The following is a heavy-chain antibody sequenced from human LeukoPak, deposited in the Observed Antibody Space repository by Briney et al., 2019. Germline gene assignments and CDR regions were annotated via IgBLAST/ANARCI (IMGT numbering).Heavy chain of an antibody. J-gene: IGHJ6*03. CDR3: ARAQGQWIQLPAYYYMDV. V-gene: IGHV4-59*01. CDR1: GGSISSYY. Sequence: SETLSLTCTVSGGSISSYYWSWIRQPPGKGLEWIGYIYYSGSTNYNPSLKSRVTISVDTSKNQFSLKLSSVTAADTAVYYCARAQGQWIQLPAYYYMDVWGKGTTVTVSS. D-gene: IGHD5-18*01. CDR2: IYYSGST.